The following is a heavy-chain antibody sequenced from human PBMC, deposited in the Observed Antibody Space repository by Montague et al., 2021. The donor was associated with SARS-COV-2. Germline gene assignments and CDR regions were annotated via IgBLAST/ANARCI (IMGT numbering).Heavy chain of an antibody. D-gene: IGHD6-13*01. CDR2: IYYTGTT. Sequence: SETRSLTCTVSGGSISSHYWSWIRQAPGLGLEWIGHIYYTGTTKYNPSLKSRVTLSLDTSRDQFSLTLSSVTAADTAVYYCARPLRSNVWYGFDTWGQGALVIVSS. CDR1: GGSISSHY. J-gene: IGHJ5*02. V-gene: IGHV4-59*08. CDR3: ARPLRSNVWYGFDT.